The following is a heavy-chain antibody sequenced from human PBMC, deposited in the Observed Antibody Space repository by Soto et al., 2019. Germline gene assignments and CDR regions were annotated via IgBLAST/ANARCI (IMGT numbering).Heavy chain of an antibody. CDR3: VRGLDSYGFGRGFDP. D-gene: IGHD5-18*01. CDR1: GYTFTSYD. Sequence: ASVKVSCKASGYTFTSYDINWVRQATGQGLEWMGWMNPNSGNTGYAQKFQGRVTMTRNTSISTAYMELSSLRSEDTAVYYCVRGLDSYGFGRGFDPWGQGTLVTVSS. J-gene: IGHJ5*02. CDR2: MNPNSGNT. V-gene: IGHV1-8*01.